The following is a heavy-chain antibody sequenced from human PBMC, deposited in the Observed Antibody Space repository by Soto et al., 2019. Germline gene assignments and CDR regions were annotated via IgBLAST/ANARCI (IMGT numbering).Heavy chain of an antibody. V-gene: IGHV3-15*01. D-gene: IGHD2-15*01. CDR3: TTDLWRIAVVVGSTGYFNP. Sequence: PGGSLRLSCAASGFTFSKAWMSWVRQAPGKGLEWVGLIKSKTDGETTDYAAPVKGRFTISRDDSKNTLYLQMNSLKTEDTAVYYCTTDLWRIAVVVGSTGYFNPWGQGTPVTVSS. J-gene: IGHJ5*02. CDR2: IKSKTDGETT. CDR1: GFTFSKAW.